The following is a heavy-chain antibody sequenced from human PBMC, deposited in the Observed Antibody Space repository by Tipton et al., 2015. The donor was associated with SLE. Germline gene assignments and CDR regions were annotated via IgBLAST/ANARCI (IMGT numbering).Heavy chain of an antibody. J-gene: IGHJ4*02. CDR1: GGSISSGSYY. V-gene: IGHV4-39*07. Sequence: TLSLTCTVSGGSISSGSYYWGWIRQPPGKGLEWIGTIYYSGSTYYNPSLKSRVTISVDTSKNQFSLKLSSVTAADTAVYYCARDDPDGESSGIPGDYWGQGTLVPVSS. CDR3: ARDDPDGESSGIPGDY. D-gene: IGHD3-22*01. CDR2: IYYSGST.